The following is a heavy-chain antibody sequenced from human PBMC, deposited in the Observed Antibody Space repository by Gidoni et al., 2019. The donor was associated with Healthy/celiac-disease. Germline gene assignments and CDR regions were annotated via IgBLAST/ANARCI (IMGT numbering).Heavy chain of an antibody. CDR3: TRLVFMITFGGVIYHFWFDP. Sequence: QLQLQESGPGLVKPSETLSLTCTVSGGSISSSSYYWGWIRQPPGKGLEWIGSIYYSGSTYYNPSLKSRVTISVDTSKNQFSLKLSSVTAADTAVYYCTRLVFMITFGGVIYHFWFDPWGQGTLVTVSS. D-gene: IGHD3-16*02. V-gene: IGHV4-39*01. CDR1: GGSISSSSYY. CDR2: IYYSGST. J-gene: IGHJ5*02.